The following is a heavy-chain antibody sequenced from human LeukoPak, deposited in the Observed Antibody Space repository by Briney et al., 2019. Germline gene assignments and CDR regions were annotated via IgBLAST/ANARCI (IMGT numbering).Heavy chain of an antibody. CDR2: ILYDGRNK. CDR3: ARDRNSRGWYEGFDY. J-gene: IGHJ4*02. CDR1: GFTHSSCG. V-gene: IGHV3-30*13. D-gene: IGHD6-19*01. Sequence: GGSLRLSCAAFGFTHSSCGMLWVRQAPGKGLERGAVILYDGRNKYYADSVKGRFTISRDKSKNKLYLQMNSLRADDTAVYYCARDRNSRGWYEGFDYWGPGTPVTVSS.